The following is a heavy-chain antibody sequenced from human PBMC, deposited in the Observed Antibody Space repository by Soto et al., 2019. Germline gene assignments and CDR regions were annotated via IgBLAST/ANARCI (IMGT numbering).Heavy chain of an antibody. CDR1: VGTFSSYA. CDR3: ARDSNPGGWFDP. J-gene: IGHJ5*02. D-gene: IGHD1-26*01. CDR2: ILRIFGTA. V-gene: IGHV1-69*01. Sequence: QVQLVQSGAEVKKPGSSVKVACKAYVGTFSSYAISWVRQDPGQGLEWMGGILRIFGTAHYAQKFQGRVTITADESTSTAYMELSSLRSEDTAVYYCARDSNPGGWFDPWGQGTLVTVSS.